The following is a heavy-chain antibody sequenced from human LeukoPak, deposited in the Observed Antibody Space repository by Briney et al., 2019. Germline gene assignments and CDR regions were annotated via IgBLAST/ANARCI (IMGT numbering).Heavy chain of an antibody. D-gene: IGHD1-26*01. CDR2: IRYDGSNK. V-gene: IGHV3-30*02. CDR3: AKDIEWELQPYAFDI. CDR1: GFTFSSYG. Sequence: GGSLRLSCAASGFTFSSYGMHWVRQAPGKGLEWVAFIRYDGSNKYYADSVKGRFTISRDNSKNTLYLQMNSLRAEDTAVYYCAKDIEWELQPYAFDIWGQGTMVTVSS. J-gene: IGHJ3*02.